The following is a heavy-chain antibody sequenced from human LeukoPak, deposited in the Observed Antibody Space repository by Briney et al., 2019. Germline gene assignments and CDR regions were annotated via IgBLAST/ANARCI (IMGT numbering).Heavy chain of an antibody. CDR1: GFTFSSYS. V-gene: IGHV3-21*01. Sequence: GGSLRLSCVASGFTFSSYSMNWVRQAPRKGLEWVSSISSSSSHIYYADSVKGRFTISRDNAKNSLYLQMNSLRAEDTAVYYCARGYCSGGSCSKYDYWGQGTLVTVSS. D-gene: IGHD2-15*01. J-gene: IGHJ4*02. CDR3: ARGYCSGGSCSKYDY. CDR2: ISSSSSHI.